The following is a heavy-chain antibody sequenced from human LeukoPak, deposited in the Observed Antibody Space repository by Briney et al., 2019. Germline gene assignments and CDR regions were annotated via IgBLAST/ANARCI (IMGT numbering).Heavy chain of an antibody. CDR2: IIPIFGTA. J-gene: IGHJ4*02. Sequence: GASVKVSCKASGGTFSSYAISWVRQAPAQGLEWMGGIIPIFGTANYAQKFQGRVTITADESTSTAYMVLSSLRSEDTAVYYCARMEAGIAAAGYFDYWGQGTLVTVSS. D-gene: IGHD6-13*01. V-gene: IGHV1-69*13. CDR3: ARMEAGIAAAGYFDY. CDR1: GGTFSSYA.